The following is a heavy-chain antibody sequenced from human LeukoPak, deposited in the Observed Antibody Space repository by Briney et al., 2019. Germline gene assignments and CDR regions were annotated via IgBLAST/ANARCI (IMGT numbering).Heavy chain of an antibody. CDR1: GITFSSYA. J-gene: IGHJ4*02. CDR3: VKDLGTMVRGKYDY. Sequence: GGSLRLSCSASGITFSSYAMHWVRQAPGKGLEYVSAISSNEGSTYYADSVKGRFTISRDNSKNTLYLQMSSLRAEDTAVYYCVKDLGTMVRGKYDYWGQGTLVTVSS. D-gene: IGHD3-10*01. CDR2: ISSNEGST. V-gene: IGHV3-64D*06.